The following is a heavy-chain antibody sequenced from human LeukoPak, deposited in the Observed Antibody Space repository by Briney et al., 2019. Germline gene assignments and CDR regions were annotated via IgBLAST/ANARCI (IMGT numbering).Heavy chain of an antibody. Sequence: SETLSLTCAVYGGSFSGYYWSWIRQPPGKGLEWIGEINHSGSINYNPSLKSRVTISVDTSKNQFSLKLSSVTAADTAVYYCARGKRCSSTSCYTAFALDYWGQGTLVTVSS. V-gene: IGHV4-34*01. CDR1: GGSFSGYY. CDR3: ARGKRCSSTSCYTAFALDY. CDR2: INHSGSI. D-gene: IGHD2-2*02. J-gene: IGHJ4*02.